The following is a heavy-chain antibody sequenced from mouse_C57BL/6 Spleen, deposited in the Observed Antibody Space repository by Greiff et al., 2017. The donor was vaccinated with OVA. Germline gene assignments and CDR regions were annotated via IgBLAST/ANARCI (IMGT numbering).Heavy chain of an antibody. D-gene: IGHD1-1*01. Sequence: QVQLKQPGAELVKPGASVKLSCKASGYTFTSYWMQWVKQRPGQGLEWIGEIDPSDSYTNYNQKFKGKATLTVDTSSSTAYMQLSSLTSEDSAVYYCARGNYGSSYPSFGYWGQGTTLTVSS. J-gene: IGHJ2*01. V-gene: IGHV1-50*01. CDR1: GYTFTSYW. CDR2: IDPSDSYT. CDR3: ARGNYGSSYPSFGY.